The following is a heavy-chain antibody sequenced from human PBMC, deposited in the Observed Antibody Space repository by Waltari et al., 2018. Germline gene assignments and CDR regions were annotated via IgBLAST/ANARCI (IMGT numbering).Heavy chain of an antibody. J-gene: IGHJ5*02. CDR3: AITYYDFWSGYLNWFDP. V-gene: IGHV1-69*02. CDR2: IIPMLGIA. D-gene: IGHD3-3*01. Sequence: QVQLVQSGAEVKKPGSSVKVSCKASGGTFSSYTISWVRQAPGQGLEWMGRIIPMLGIANYAQKFKGRVTITADKSTSTAYMELSSLRSEDTAVYYCAITYYDFWSGYLNWFDPWGQGTLVTVSS. CDR1: GGTFSSYT.